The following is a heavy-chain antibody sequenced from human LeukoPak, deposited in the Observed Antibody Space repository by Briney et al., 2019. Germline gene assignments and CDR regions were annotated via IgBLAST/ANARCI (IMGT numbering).Heavy chain of an antibody. CDR1: GFTVSNNY. CDR3: ARWYCSSAYCYYDY. J-gene: IGHJ4*02. CDR2: VYDGGTT. D-gene: IGHD2-2*01. Sequence: QSGGSLRLSCAASGFTVSNNYLSWVRQAPGKGLEWVSFVYDGGTTVYADSVKGRFTISRDNSKNTLYLEMNSLRAEDTAVYYCARWYCSSAYCYYDYWGQGTLVTVSS. V-gene: IGHV3-53*01.